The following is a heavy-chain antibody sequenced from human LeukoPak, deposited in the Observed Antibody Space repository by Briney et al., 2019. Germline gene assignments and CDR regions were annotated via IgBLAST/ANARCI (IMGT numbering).Heavy chain of an antibody. J-gene: IGHJ4*02. D-gene: IGHD3-22*01. CDR2: IKLSSSST. Sequence: RAGGSLRLSCAASGFTFADYCMSWVRQAPGEGLESVSVIKLSSSSTGYADSVKGRFTISRDSAKKILYLQMNTLRVEDTALYYCARVDRSADYSLDYWGQGSLATV. CDR3: ARVDRSADYSLDY. V-gene: IGHV3-20*04. CDR1: GFTFADYC.